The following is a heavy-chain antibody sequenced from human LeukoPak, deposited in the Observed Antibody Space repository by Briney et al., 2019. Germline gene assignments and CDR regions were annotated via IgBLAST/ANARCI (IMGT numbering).Heavy chain of an antibody. Sequence: GGSLRLSCAASGFTFDEYGMSWVRQAPGKGLERVSSINWDGGSTAYADSVQGRFTISRDNAKNSLHLQMKSLRAEDTALYYCARDSFSGSSLDYWGQGTLVTVSS. CDR2: INWDGGST. D-gene: IGHD1-26*01. J-gene: IGHJ4*02. V-gene: IGHV3-20*04. CDR3: ARDSFSGSSLDY. CDR1: GFTFDEYG.